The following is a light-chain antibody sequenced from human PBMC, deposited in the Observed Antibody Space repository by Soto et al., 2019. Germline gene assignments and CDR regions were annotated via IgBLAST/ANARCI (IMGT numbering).Light chain of an antibody. J-gene: IGKJ1*01. CDR2: GAS. Sequence: EIVMTQSPATLSVPPGERATLSCRASQSVSSNLAWYQQKPGQAPRLLIYGASTRATGISARFSGSGSGTEFALTISSLQSEDVAVYSCQQYNSGPLAFGQGTKVEIK. CDR3: QQYNSGPLA. V-gene: IGKV3-15*01. CDR1: QSVSSN.